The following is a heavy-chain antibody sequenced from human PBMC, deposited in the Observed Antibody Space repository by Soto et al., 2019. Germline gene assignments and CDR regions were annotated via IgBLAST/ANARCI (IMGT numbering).Heavy chain of an antibody. CDR1: GFTFSSYA. CDR3: ARDGRDGYNSPFDY. J-gene: IGHJ4*02. D-gene: IGHD1-1*01. CDR2: ISYDGSNK. V-gene: IGHV3-30-3*01. Sequence: LRLSCAASGFTFSSYAMHWVRQAPGKGLEWVAVISYDGSNKYYADSVKGRFTISRDNSKNTLYLQMNSLRAEDTAVYYCARDGRDGYNSPFDYWGQGTLVTVSS.